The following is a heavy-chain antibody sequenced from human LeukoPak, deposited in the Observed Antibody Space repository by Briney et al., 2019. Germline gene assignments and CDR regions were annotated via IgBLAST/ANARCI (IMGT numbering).Heavy chain of an antibody. V-gene: IGHV3-11*01. J-gene: IGHJ4*02. D-gene: IGHD6-25*01. CDR2: ISSSGSTI. CDR1: GFTFSDYY. Sequence: PGGSLRLSCAASGFTFSDYYMSWIRQAPGKGLEWVSYISSSGSTIYYADSVKGRFTISRGNSKNSLYLQMNSLRIEDTALYYCAKKKASETAAGSYFDYWGQGTPVTVSS. CDR3: AKKKASETAAGSYFDY.